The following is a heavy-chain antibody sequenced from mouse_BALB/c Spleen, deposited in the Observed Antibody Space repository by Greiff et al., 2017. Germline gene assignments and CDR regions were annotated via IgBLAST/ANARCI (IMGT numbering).Heavy chain of an antibody. CDR3: VRHYDYAMDY. CDR1: GFTFNTYA. D-gene: IGHD1-2*01. V-gene: IGHV10-1*02. J-gene: IGHJ4*01. Sequence: EVHLVESGGGLVQPKGSLKLSCAASGFTFNTYAMNWVRQAPGKGLEWVARIRSKSNNYATYYADSVKDRFTISRDDSQSMLYLQMNNLKTEDTAMYYCVRHYDYAMDYWGQGTSVTVSS. CDR2: IRSKSNNYAT.